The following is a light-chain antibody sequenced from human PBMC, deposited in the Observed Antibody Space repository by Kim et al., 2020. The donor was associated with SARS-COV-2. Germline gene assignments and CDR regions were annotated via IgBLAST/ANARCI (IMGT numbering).Light chain of an antibody. J-gene: IGLJ3*02. Sequence: GQSLTISCTGTSSDVGVYNYVSWYQQHPGKAPKLVIYDVTKRPSGVSNRFSGSKSGNTASLTISGLQAEDEADYYCTSYTSSSTWVFGGGTQLTVL. CDR2: DVT. V-gene: IGLV2-14*04. CDR1: SSDVGVYNY. CDR3: TSYTSSSTWV.